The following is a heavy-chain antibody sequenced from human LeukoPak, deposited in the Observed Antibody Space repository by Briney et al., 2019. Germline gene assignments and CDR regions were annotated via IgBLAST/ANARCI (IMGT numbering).Heavy chain of an antibody. J-gene: IGHJ5*02. D-gene: IGHD3-22*01. CDR2: IYHSGST. CDR3: ARSYYYDTSGYYL. Sequence: PSETLSLTCAVSGYSISSRYYWGWIRQPPGKGLEWIGSIYHSGSTYYNPSLKSRVTISVDTSKDHFSLKLGSVTAADTAVYYCARSYYYDTSGYYLWGQGTLVTVSS. V-gene: IGHV4-38-2*01. CDR1: GYSISSRYY.